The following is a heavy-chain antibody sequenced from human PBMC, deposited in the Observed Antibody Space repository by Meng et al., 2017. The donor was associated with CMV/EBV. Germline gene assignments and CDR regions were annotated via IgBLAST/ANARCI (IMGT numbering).Heavy chain of an antibody. Sequence: ASVKVSCKASGYTFTSYDINWVRQATGQGREWMGWISAYNGNTNYAQKLQGRVTMTTDTSTSTAYMELRSLRSDDTAVYYCARDRAAAGSYYYYGMDVWGQGTTVTVSS. CDR3: ARDRAAAGSYYYYGMDV. D-gene: IGHD6-13*01. CDR2: ISAYNGNT. CDR1: GYTFTSYD. V-gene: IGHV1-18*01. J-gene: IGHJ6*02.